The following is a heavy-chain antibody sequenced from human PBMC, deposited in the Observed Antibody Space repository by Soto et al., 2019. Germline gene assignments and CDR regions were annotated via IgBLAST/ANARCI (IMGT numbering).Heavy chain of an antibody. Sequence: QVPLEQSGAEVKKPGASVRVSCKASGYSFNDYDMSWVRQAPGQGLEWMGWIGPYEGVTNHAQTFQGRVTMTVDTSTTTADMELRSLRSDDTAIYYCARCYCSVGSCYTCWHFDLWGPGTLVTVTA. CDR2: IGPYEGVT. J-gene: IGHJ2*01. D-gene: IGHD2-15*01. CDR3: ARCYCSVGSCYTCWHFDL. CDR1: GYSFNDYD. V-gene: IGHV1-18*01.